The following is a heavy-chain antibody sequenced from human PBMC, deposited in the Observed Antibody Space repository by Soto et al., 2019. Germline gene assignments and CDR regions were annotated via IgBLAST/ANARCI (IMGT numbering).Heavy chain of an antibody. V-gene: IGHV4-30-4*01. CDR2: IYYSGST. Sequence: QVQLQESGPGLVKPSQTLSLTCTVSGGSISSGDYYWSWIRQPPGKGLEWIGSIYYSGSTYYNPSLKSRVTISVDTSTNRFSLKLNSVTAADTAVYYCASRHSSPYFDYWGQGTLVTVSS. J-gene: IGHJ4*02. D-gene: IGHD6-13*01. CDR3: ASRHSSPYFDY. CDR1: GGSISSGDYY.